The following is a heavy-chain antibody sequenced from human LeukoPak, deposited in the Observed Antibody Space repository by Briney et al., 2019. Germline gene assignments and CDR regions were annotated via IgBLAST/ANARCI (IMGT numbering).Heavy chain of an antibody. CDR2: INHSGST. D-gene: IGHD3-16*01. CDR1: GGSFSGYY. Sequence: SETLSLTCAVYGGSFSGYYWSWIRQPPGKGLEWIGEINHSGSTNYNPSLKSRVTISVDTSKNQFSLKLNSVTAADTAVYYCAGGSGAFDIWGQGTMVTVSS. V-gene: IGHV4-34*01. J-gene: IGHJ3*02. CDR3: AGGSGAFDI.